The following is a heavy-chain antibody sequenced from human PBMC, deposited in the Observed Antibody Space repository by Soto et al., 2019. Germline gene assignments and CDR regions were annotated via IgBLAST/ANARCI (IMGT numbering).Heavy chain of an antibody. V-gene: IGHV3-33*01. D-gene: IGHD2-15*01. CDR2: IWYDGSNK. CDR3: ARERSPGIYYYYGMDV. J-gene: IGHJ6*02. CDR1: GFTFSTYA. Sequence: QVQLVESGGGVVQPGRSLRLSCAASGFTFSTYAMHWVRQAPGKGLEWVAVIWYDGSNKFYADSVKGRFPISRDNSKNTLYLQMTSLRAEDTAVYYCARERSPGIYYYYGMDVWGQGTTVTVSS.